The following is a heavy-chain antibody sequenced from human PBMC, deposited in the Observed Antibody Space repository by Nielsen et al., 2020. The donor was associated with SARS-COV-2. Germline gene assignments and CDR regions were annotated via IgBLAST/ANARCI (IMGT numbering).Heavy chain of an antibody. D-gene: IGHD5-12*01. CDR3: ARDSYIVPTNYYFDY. J-gene: IGHJ4*02. Sequence: GESLKISCAASGFTFSSHWMSWVRQAPGKGLKWLANIKHDGSEQYYVDSVKGRFTMSRDNAKNLLYLQMNSLRDDDTAVYYCARDSYIVPTNYYFDYWGQGALVTVSS. CDR2: IKHDGSEQ. V-gene: IGHV3-7*01. CDR1: GFTFSSHW.